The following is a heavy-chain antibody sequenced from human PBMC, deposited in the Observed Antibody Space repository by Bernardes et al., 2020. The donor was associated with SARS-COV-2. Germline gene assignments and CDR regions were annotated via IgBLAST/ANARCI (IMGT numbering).Heavy chain of an antibody. Sequence: GSLRLSCEASGFTFSSYAMNWVRQAPGKGLEWVSAISGSGDDTYYADSAKGRFTISRDNSKNTLFLQLKSLRAEDTAIYYCAKDSRFSGSSDRGELDYWGQGTLVTVSS. CDR1: GFTFSSYA. D-gene: IGHD6-6*01. CDR2: ISGSGDDT. J-gene: IGHJ4*02. CDR3: AKDSRFSGSSDRGELDY. V-gene: IGHV3-23*01.